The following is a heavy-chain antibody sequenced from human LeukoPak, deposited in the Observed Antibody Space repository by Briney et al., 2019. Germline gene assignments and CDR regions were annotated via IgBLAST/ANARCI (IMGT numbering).Heavy chain of an antibody. CDR1: GFTFSSYE. Sequence: PGGSLRLSCAASGFTFSSYEMNWVRQAPGKGLEWVSYISSSGSTIYYADSVKGRFTISRDNAKNSLNLQMNSLRAEDTAVYYCAREPPLTPYSSSLGYYYMDVWGKGTTVTISS. CDR2: ISSSGSTI. V-gene: IGHV3-48*03. D-gene: IGHD6-13*01. J-gene: IGHJ6*03. CDR3: AREPPLTPYSSSLGYYYMDV.